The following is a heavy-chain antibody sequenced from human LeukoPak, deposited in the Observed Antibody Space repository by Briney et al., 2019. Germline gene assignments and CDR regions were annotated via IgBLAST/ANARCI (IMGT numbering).Heavy chain of an antibody. Sequence: SQTLSLTYTVSGGSISSYYWSWIRQPPGKGLEWIGYIYYSGSTNYNPSLKSRVTISVDTSKNQFSLKLSSVTAADTAVYYCARHTSSWYGDYYFDYWGQGTLVTVSS. V-gene: IGHV4-59*08. CDR1: GGSISSYY. J-gene: IGHJ4*02. CDR2: IYYSGST. D-gene: IGHD6-13*01. CDR3: ARHTSSWYGDYYFDY.